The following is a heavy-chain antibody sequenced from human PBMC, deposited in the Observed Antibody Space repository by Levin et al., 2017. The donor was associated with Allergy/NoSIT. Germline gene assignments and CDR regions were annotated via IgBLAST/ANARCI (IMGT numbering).Heavy chain of an antibody. V-gene: IGHV1-69*13. CDR3: ASSTYSYESSGLDWFDA. CDR1: GGTFSSFA. J-gene: IGHJ5*02. CDR2: IIPIFGTA. D-gene: IGHD3-22*01. Sequence: SVKVSCKASGGTFSSFAITWVRQAPGQGLEWMGGIIPIFGTANYAQKFQGRVTITADESTSTAYMEVTSLRSEDTAVYYCASSTYSYESSGLDWFDAWGQGTLVTVSS.